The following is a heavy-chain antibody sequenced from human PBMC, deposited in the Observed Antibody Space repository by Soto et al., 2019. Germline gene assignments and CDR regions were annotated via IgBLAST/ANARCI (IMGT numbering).Heavy chain of an antibody. V-gene: IGHV1-69*12. Sequence: QVQLVQSGAEVKKPGSSVKVSCKASGGTFSSYAISWVRQAPGQGLEWMGGIIPIFGTANYAQKFQGRVTMTAGESTSSAYMELSSLRSEDTAVYYCARSITGTVSYYYGMDVWGQGTTVTVSS. D-gene: IGHD1-20*01. J-gene: IGHJ6*02. CDR3: ARSITGTVSYYYGMDV. CDR2: IIPIFGTA. CDR1: GGTFSSYA.